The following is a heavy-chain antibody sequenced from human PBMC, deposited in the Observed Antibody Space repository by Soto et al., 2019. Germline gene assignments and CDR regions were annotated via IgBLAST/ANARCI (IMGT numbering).Heavy chain of an antibody. CDR3: AREGGGTIVVVTANAFDI. CDR2: ISSSSSYI. CDR1: GFTFSSYS. D-gene: IGHD2-21*02. V-gene: IGHV3-21*01. Sequence: EVQLVESGGGLVKPGGSLRLSCAASGFTFSSYSMNWVRQAPGKGLEWVSSISSSSSYIYYADSVKGRFTISRDNAKNSXYLQMNSLRAEDTAVYYCAREGGGTIVVVTANAFDIWGQGTMVTVSS. J-gene: IGHJ3*02.